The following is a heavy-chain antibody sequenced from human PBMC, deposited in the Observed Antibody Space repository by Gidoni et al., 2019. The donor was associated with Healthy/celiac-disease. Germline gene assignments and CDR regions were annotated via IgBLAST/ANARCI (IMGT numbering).Heavy chain of an antibody. V-gene: IGHV3-21*01. CDR3: AREITMVRGGFDY. CDR1: GFTFSSYR. J-gene: IGHJ4*02. CDR2: ISSSSSYI. Sequence: EVQLVESGGGLVKPGGSLRLSCAASGFTFSSYRMNWVRQAPGKGLEWVSSISSSSSYIYYADSVKGRFTISRDNAKNSLYLQMNSLRAEDTAVYYCAREITMVRGGFDYWGQGTLVTVSS. D-gene: IGHD3-10*01.